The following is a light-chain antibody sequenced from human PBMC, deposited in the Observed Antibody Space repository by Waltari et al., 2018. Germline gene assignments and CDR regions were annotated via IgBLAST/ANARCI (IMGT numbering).Light chain of an antibody. CDR2: HNT. J-gene: IGLJ3*02. V-gene: IGLV1-40*01. CDR1: NFNIGEGND. Sequence: QSALTQPPSVSGAPGQTVTISCIGTNFNIGEGNDVHWYQQFPGTVPKVLIHHNTRRPSGVPDRFSACKSATPASLVITGRQPDDEADYYCQSYDSTVGGSVFGGPTKVTV. CDR3: QSYDSTVGGSV.